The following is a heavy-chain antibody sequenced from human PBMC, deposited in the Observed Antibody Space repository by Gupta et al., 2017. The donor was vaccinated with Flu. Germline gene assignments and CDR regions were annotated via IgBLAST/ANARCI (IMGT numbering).Heavy chain of an antibody. CDR3: ATWGYASDTIGRADY. V-gene: IGHV4-59*01. Sequence: QVQLQESGPGLVKSSETLSLSCNVSGVSMSSYYWTWIRQPPGKTLEWIGYIYYSGSATYNPSLKSRVSMSVDTSKKQFSLSLKSVTAADTAVYYCATWGYASDTIGRADYWGQGTLVTVSS. D-gene: IGHD6-25*01. J-gene: IGHJ4*03. CDR2: IYYSGSA. CDR1: GVSMSSYY.